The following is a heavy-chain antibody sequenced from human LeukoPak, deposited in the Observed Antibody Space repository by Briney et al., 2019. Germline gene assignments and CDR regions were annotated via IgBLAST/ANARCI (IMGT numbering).Heavy chain of an antibody. CDR3: ATSSRTYSSTDY. CDR2: IIPILGSA. Sequence: SVKVSCKASGGTFSSYAISWVRQAPGQGLEWIGWIIPILGSANYAQSFQGRVTMTADESTSTAYMELSSLRSEDTAVYYCATSSRTYSSTDYWGQGTLVTVSS. D-gene: IGHD6-13*01. CDR1: GGTFSSYA. J-gene: IGHJ4*02. V-gene: IGHV1-69*11.